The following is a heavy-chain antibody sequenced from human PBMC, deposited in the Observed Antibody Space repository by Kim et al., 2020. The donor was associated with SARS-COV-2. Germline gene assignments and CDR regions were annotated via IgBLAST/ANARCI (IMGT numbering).Heavy chain of an antibody. Sequence: GGSLRLSCVASGFTFGGYGMHWVRQVPGKGLEWVSGIGSSGFGIVYADSVKGRFTISRDNAKNSVYLQMDSLRTEDTAFYYCANGLAVGESDPWVQGTL. V-gene: IGHV3-9*01. CDR1: GFTFGGYG. CDR2: IGSSGFGI. D-gene: IGHD2-15*01. J-gene: IGHJ5*02. CDR3: ANGLAVGESDP.